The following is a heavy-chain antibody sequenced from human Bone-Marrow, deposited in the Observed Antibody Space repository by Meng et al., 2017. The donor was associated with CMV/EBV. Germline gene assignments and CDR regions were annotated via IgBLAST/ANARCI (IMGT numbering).Heavy chain of an antibody. J-gene: IGHJ6*02. CDR1: RFTFSSYA. Sequence: GESLKISCVASRFTFSSYAMHWVRQAPGKGLEWVAVISYDGSNKNYADSVKSRFTISRDNAKNTLYLQMNSLRAEDTAVYYCARGGVVPAAIWGGSEFLDYYGMDVWGQGTTVTVSS. D-gene: IGHD2-2*02. CDR3: ARGGVVPAAIWGGSEFLDYYGMDV. CDR2: ISYDGSNK. V-gene: IGHV3-30-3*01.